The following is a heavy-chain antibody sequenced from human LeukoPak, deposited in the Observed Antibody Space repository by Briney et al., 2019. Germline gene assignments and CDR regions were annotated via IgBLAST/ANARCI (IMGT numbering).Heavy chain of an antibody. CDR2: IWYDGSNK. D-gene: IGHD3-10*01. V-gene: IGHV3-33*01. CDR3: ARDAYYYGSGSPGENWFDP. Sequence: GRSLRLPCAASGFTFSSYGMHWVRQAPGKGLEWVAVIWYDGSNKYYADSVKGRFTISRDNSKNTLYLQMNSLRAEDTAVYYCARDAYYYGSGSPGENWFDPWGQGTLVTVSS. J-gene: IGHJ5*02. CDR1: GFTFSSYG.